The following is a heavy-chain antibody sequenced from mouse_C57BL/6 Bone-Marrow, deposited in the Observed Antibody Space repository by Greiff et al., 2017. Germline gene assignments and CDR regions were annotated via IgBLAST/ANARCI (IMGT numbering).Heavy chain of an antibody. CDR1: GYTFTSYG. V-gene: IGHV1-81*01. Sequence: VQLMESGAELARPGASVKLSCKASGYTFTSYGISWVKQRTGQGLEWIGEIYPRSGNTYYNEKFKGKATLTADKSSSTAYMELRSLTSEDSAVYFCARSGFTTVVATNYWGQGTTLTVSS. CDR3: ARSGFTTVVATNY. D-gene: IGHD1-1*01. J-gene: IGHJ2*01. CDR2: IYPRSGNT.